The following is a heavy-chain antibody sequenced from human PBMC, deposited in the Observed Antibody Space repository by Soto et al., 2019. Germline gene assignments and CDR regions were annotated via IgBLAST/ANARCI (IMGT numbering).Heavy chain of an antibody. CDR3: GTDQWGGAFDI. D-gene: IGHD3-10*01. CDR1: GFTLSTYW. Sequence: PGGSLRLSCAAPGFTLSTYWMAWVRQTPGKGLEFVANIRQDGNEINYVDSVKGRFTISRDNAKNSLFLQMNSLRDDDTAVYYCGTDQWGGAFDIGGQGTMVTVSS. J-gene: IGHJ3*02. V-gene: IGHV3-7*01. CDR2: IRQDGNEI.